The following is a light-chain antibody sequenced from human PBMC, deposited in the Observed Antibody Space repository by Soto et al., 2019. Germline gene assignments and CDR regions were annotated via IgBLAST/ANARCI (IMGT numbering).Light chain of an antibody. J-gene: IGLJ2*01. CDR3: SSYTSSSTLVL. CDR1: SSDVGGYTY. Sequence: QSALTQPASVSGSPGQSITISCTGTSSDVGGYTYVSWYQQHPGKAPKLIIYEVTNRPSGVSNRFSGSKSANTASLTISGLQAEDEADYYCSSYTSSSTLVLFGGGTKLTVL. V-gene: IGLV2-14*01. CDR2: EVT.